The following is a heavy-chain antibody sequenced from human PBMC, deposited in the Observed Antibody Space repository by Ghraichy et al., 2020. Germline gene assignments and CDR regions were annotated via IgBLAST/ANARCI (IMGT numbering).Heavy chain of an antibody. Sequence: SETLSLTCTVSGGSINDYYWSWIRQPPGKGLEWIGYIYYTGSTNYSPSLKSRVTISLDTSKNQFSLKLSSVTAADTAVYYCSGQLWTYGLDVWGQGTTVTVSS. V-gene: IGHV4-59*01. CDR2: IYYTGST. J-gene: IGHJ6*02. D-gene: IGHD3-10*01. CDR3: SGQLWTYGLDV. CDR1: GGSINDYY.